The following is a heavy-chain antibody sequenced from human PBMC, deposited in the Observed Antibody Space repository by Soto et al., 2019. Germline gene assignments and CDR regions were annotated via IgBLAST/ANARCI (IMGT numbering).Heavy chain of an antibody. J-gene: IGHJ4*02. CDR3: ATSYGNAWYTY. Sequence: SETLSLTCIVSGGSISSYYWSWIRQPPGKGLEYIGYIYYSGSTNYNPSLKSRLTVSVDRSKNQFTLQLTSVTVADTAVYYCATSYGNAWYTYWGQGNQVTVSS. D-gene: IGHD6-13*01. CDR2: IYYSGST. V-gene: IGHV4-59*01. CDR1: GGSISSYY.